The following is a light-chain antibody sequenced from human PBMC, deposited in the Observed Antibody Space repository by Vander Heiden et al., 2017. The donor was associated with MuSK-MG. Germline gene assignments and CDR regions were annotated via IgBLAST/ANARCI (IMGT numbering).Light chain of an antibody. CDR3: QQDDTMPYT. CDR1: QTILDRTNNKNS. CDR2: WAS. J-gene: IGKJ2*01. V-gene: IGKV4-1*01. Sequence: DIVMTQSPDSLAVSRGERATLHCTSSQTILDRTNNKNSLAWFRQDPGQPPRLLIYWASTRGAGVPDRISGSGSGTGFTLTIDSLQGEDVAVYYCQQDDTMPYTFGRGTKLEIK.